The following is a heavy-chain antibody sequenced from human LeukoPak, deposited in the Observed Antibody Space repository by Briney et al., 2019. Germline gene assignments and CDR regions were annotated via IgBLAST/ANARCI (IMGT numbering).Heavy chain of an antibody. Sequence: PGGSLRLSCAASGFTFSSYSMTWVRQAPGKGLEWVSSISSSSSYIYYADSVKGRFPISRDNAKNSLYLQMNSLRAEDTAVYYCATSPLELGEYYFDYWGQGTLVTVSS. CDR1: GFTFSSYS. CDR2: ISSSSSYI. D-gene: IGHD3-10*01. CDR3: ATSPLELGEYYFDY. J-gene: IGHJ4*02. V-gene: IGHV3-21*01.